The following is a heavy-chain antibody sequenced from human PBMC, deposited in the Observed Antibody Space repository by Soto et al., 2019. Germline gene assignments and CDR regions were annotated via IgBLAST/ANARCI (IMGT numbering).Heavy chain of an antibody. CDR3: AREGGQSLYSYGMDV. Sequence: QVQLVQSGAEVKKPGASVKVPCKAAGYTFTGSYMHWVRQAPGQGLEWKGWINPNSGGTNYAQKFQGWVTMTRDTSISTAYMELSRLRSDDTAVYYCAREGGQSLYSYGMDVWGQGTTVTVSS. J-gene: IGHJ6*02. CDR2: INPNSGGT. V-gene: IGHV1-2*04. D-gene: IGHD6-19*01. CDR1: GYTFTGSY.